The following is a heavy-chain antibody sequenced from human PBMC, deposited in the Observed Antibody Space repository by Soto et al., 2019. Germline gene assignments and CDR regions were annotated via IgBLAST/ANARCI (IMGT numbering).Heavy chain of an antibody. J-gene: IGHJ5*02. CDR3: ARVGQLGFLDP. D-gene: IGHD6-6*01. V-gene: IGHV3-21*01. Sequence: GGSLRLSCAASGFTFSSYSMNWVRQAPGKWLEWVSSISSSSSYIYYADSVKGRFTISRDNAKNSLYLQMNSLRAEDTAVYYCARVGQLGFLDPWGQGXLVTVYS. CDR2: ISSSSSYI. CDR1: GFTFSSYS.